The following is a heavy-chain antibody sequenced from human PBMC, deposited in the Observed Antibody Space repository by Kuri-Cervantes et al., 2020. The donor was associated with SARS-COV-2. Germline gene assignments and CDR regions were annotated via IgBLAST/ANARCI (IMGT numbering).Heavy chain of an antibody. CDR2: IYHSGST. Sequence: SQTLSLTCAVSGYSISSGYYWGWIRQPPGKGLEWIGSIYHSGSTNYNPSLKGRVTISVDTSKNQFSLKLSSVTAADTAVYYCARIRHPYWYFDLWGRGTLVTVSS. V-gene: IGHV4-38-2*01. D-gene: IGHD1-1*01. CDR1: GYSISSGYY. J-gene: IGHJ2*01. CDR3: ARIRHPYWYFDL.